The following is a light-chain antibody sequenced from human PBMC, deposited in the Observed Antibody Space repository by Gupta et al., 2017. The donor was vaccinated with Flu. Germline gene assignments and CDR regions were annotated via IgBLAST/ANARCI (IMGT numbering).Light chain of an antibody. CDR3: HQDDSSPYS. CDR1: RSSSSRY. V-gene: IGKV3-20*01. CDR2: CAS. J-gene: IGKJ3*01. Sequence: PPEKEALSSRASRSSSSRYLHWYQQKPDQAPRLLIYCASSTVTGTPDRFSGSGSGTEFTLTISRLEPEDFAAYYCHQDDSSPYSFGHGTKLDV.